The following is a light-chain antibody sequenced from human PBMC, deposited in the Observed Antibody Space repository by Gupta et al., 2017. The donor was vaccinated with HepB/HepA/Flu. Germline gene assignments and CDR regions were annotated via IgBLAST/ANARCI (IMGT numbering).Light chain of an antibody. CDR1: SSDVGSYNL. CDR2: AVS. Sequence: QSALTQPASVSGSPGQSITISYTGTSSDVGSYNLVSWYQQHPGKAPKLMIYAVSKRPSGVSNRFSGSKSGNTASLTISGLQADDEADYYCCSYAGSGTYVFGTGTKVTVL. V-gene: IGLV2-23*02. CDR3: CSYAGSGTYV. J-gene: IGLJ1*01.